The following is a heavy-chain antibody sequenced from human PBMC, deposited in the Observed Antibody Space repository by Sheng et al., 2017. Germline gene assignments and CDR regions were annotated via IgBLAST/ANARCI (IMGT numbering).Heavy chain of an antibody. D-gene: IGHD3-22*01. CDR2: IYHSGST. CDR1: GYSISSGYY. Sequence: QVQLQESGPGLVKPSETLSLTCAVSGYSISSGYYWGWIRQPSGKGLEWIGSIYHSGSTYYNPSLKSRVTISVDTSKNQFSLKLSYVTAADTAVYYCASPGYYDSSGYYGGAFDIWGQGTMVTVSS. V-gene: IGHV4-38-2*01. J-gene: IGHJ3*02. CDR3: ASPGYYDSSGYYGGAFDI.